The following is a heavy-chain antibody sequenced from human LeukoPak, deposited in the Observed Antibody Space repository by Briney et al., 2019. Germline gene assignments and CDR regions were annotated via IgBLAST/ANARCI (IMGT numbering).Heavy chain of an antibody. Sequence: GGSLRLSCAASGFTFSSHWMHWVRQAPGKGLVWVSRINIDGSGTSYADSVKGRFTISRDNAKNTLYLQMNSLRVEDTAVYYCAKVRPGYYYMDVWGKGTTVTVSS. CDR1: GFTFSSHW. V-gene: IGHV3-74*01. CDR2: INIDGSGT. D-gene: IGHD4-17*01. J-gene: IGHJ6*03. CDR3: AKVRPGYYYMDV.